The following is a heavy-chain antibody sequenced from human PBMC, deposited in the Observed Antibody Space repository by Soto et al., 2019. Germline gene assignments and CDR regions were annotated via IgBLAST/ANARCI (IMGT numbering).Heavy chain of an antibody. D-gene: IGHD3-16*01. Sequence: QVQLVQAGAEVKKPGASVKVSCKTSGYTFTNHGINWVRQAPGQGLEWMGWINPYNANVNYAQKLQGRVTMTTDTSTSTAYLDLRSRTSDDTAVYYCARDRVAGIWGDAFDIWGQGPMVTVSS. CDR3: ARDRVAGIWGDAFDI. J-gene: IGHJ3*02. CDR2: INPYNANV. V-gene: IGHV1-18*04. CDR1: GYTFTNHG.